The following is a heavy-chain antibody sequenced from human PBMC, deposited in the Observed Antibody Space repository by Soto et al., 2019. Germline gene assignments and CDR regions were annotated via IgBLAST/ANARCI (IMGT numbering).Heavy chain of an antibody. J-gene: IGHJ6*02. Sequence: PGGSLRLSCAASGFTFSSYSMNWVRQAPGKGLEWVSSISSSSSYIYYAGSVKGRFTISRDNAKNSLYLQMNSLRAEDTAVYYCARDLYSPERYGMDVWGQGTTVTVSS. CDR2: ISSSSSYI. CDR1: GFTFSSYS. CDR3: ARDLYSPERYGMDV. V-gene: IGHV3-21*01. D-gene: IGHD6-13*01.